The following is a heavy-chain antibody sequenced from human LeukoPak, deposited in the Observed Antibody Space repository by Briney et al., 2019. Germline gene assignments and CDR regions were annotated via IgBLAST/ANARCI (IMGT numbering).Heavy chain of an antibody. Sequence: GGSLRLSCAASGFTFSSYGMHWVRQAPGKGLEWVAVISYDGSNKYYADSVKGRFTIYRDNSKNTLYLQMNSLRAEDTAVYYCAKVSGYDPFDYWGQGTLVTVSS. J-gene: IGHJ4*02. V-gene: IGHV3-30*18. CDR3: AKVSGYDPFDY. CDR2: ISYDGSNK. CDR1: GFTFSSYG. D-gene: IGHD6-25*01.